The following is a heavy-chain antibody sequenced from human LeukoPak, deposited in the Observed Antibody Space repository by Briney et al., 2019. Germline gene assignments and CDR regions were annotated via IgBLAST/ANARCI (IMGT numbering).Heavy chain of an antibody. CDR1: GFSFHYYA. J-gene: IGHJ2*01. CDR2: ISYDGANE. D-gene: IGHD6-19*01. Sequence: GGSLRLSCAASGFSFHYYAMHWVRQAPGKGLEWVAVISYDGANEYYADSVKGRLTISRDNSKNTLYLQMNSLRAEDTAVYYCAKAKHSSGWAYWYFDLWGRGTLVTVPS. V-gene: IGHV3-30-3*01. CDR3: AKAKHSSGWAYWYFDL.